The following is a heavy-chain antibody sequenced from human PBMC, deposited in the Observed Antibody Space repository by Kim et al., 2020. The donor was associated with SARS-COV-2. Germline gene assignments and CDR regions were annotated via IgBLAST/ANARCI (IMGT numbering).Heavy chain of an antibody. V-gene: IGHV1-69*01. CDR3: ARDLSSSLIDAFDI. D-gene: IGHD6-6*01. J-gene: IGHJ3*02. Sequence: APKFHGGVRITADESTSTAYMELSSLRSEDTAVYYCARDLSSSLIDAFDIWGQGTMVTVSS.